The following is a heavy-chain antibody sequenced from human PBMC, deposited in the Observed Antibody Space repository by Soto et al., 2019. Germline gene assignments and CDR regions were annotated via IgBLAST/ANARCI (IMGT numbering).Heavy chain of an antibody. CDR3: ASRGYSYGFSLGMDV. Sequence: SETLCVTCTVSGGSISSGGYYWSWIRQHPGKGLEWIGYIYYSGSTYYNPSLRSRVTISVDTSKNQFSLKLSSVTAADTAVYYCASRGYSYGFSLGMDVWGQGTTVTVSS. V-gene: IGHV4-31*03. J-gene: IGHJ6*02. D-gene: IGHD5-18*01. CDR1: GGSISSGGYY. CDR2: IYYSGST.